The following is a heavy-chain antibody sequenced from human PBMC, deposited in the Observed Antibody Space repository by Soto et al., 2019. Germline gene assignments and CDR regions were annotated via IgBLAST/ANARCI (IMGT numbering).Heavy chain of an antibody. J-gene: IGHJ4*02. CDR1: GFTFSNYG. CDR3: AKDGAPRYCGRSSCHPAGAY. Sequence: QVQLVESGGGVVQPGRSLRLSCAGSGFTFSNYGLHWVRQAPGKGLEGVAVISYDGSHKYYADYVKGRFTISRDNSNNSRYLQMDRLRAEDTAVYYCAKDGAPRYCGRSSCHPAGAYWGQGTLVTLSS. D-gene: IGHD2-15*01. CDR2: ISYDGSHK. V-gene: IGHV3-30*18.